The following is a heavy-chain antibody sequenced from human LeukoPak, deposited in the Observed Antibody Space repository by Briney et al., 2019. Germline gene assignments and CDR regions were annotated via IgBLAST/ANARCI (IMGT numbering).Heavy chain of an antibody. CDR1: GFTFSSYS. CDR3: ARGPDGSGTNAFDV. Sequence: GGSLRLSCAASGFTFSSYSMNWVRQAPGKGLEWVSYISGGSSIMYYADSVKGRFTISRDNAKNSLYLQMNSLRDADTAVYYCARGPDGSGTNAFDVWGQGTMVTVSS. J-gene: IGHJ3*01. CDR2: ISGGSSIM. V-gene: IGHV3-48*02. D-gene: IGHD3-10*01.